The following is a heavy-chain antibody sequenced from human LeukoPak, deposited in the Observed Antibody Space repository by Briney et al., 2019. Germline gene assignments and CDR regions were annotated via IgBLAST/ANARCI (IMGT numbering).Heavy chain of an antibody. CDR2: ISYDGSNK. CDR1: GFTFSSYA. J-gene: IGHJ4*02. Sequence: PGGSLRLSCAASGFTFSSYAMHWVRQAPGKGLEWVAVISYDGSNKYYADSVKGRFTISRDNSKNTLYLQMNSLRAEDTAVYYCARVKRFADYFDYWGQGTLVTVSS. V-gene: IGHV3-30*04. CDR3: ARVKRFADYFDY.